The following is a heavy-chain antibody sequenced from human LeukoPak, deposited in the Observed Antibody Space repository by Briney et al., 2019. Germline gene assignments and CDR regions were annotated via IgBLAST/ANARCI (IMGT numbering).Heavy chain of an antibody. CDR1: GYSISSGYY. Sequence: SETLSLTCTVSGYSISSGYYWGWIRQPPGKGLGGFGSIYHSGSTYYNPSLKSRVTISVDTSKNQFSLKLSSVTAADTAVYYCARHRRTGHYYYYYYMDVWGKGTTVTISS. D-gene: IGHD3/OR15-3a*01. CDR2: IYHSGST. J-gene: IGHJ6*03. V-gene: IGHV4-38-2*02. CDR3: ARHRRTGHYYYYYYMDV.